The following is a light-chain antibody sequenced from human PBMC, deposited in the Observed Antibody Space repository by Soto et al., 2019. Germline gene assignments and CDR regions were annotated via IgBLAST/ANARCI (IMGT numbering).Light chain of an antibody. V-gene: IGKV3D-15*01. CDR3: QQFRNWPWT. J-gene: IGKJ1*01. CDR1: HSISIN. CDR2: AGS. Sequence: EIVLTQSPGTLAVSPGDRVTLSCRASHSISINLALYQHKPGQAPRLLIHAGSTRATGIPARISGSGSGTEFTLTISSLQSEDLAVYYCQQFRNWPWTFGQGTKVDIK.